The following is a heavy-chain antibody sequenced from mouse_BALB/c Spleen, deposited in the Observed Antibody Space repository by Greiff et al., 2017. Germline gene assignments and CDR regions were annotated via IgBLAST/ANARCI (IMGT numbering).Heavy chain of an antibody. CDR1: GYSITSDYA. V-gene: IGHV3-2*02. Sequence: EVQLVESGPGLVKPSQSLSLTCTVTGYSITSDYAWNWIRQFPGNKLEWMGYLSYSGSTSYNPSLKSRISITRDTSKNQFFLQLNSVTTEDTATYYCARRGDYYGSSGLYAMDDWGQGTSVTVSS. CDR2: LSYSGST. D-gene: IGHD1-1*01. CDR3: ARRGDYYGSSGLYAMDD. J-gene: IGHJ4*01.